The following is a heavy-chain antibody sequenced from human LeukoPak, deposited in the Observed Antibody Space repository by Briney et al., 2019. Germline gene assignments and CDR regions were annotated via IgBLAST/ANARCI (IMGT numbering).Heavy chain of an antibody. D-gene: IGHD3-10*01. Sequence: SQTLSLTCTVSGGSISSGSYYWTWIRQPAGKGLEWIGRIYTSGSTNYTPSLKSRVTISVDTSKNQFSLRLSSVTAADTAVYYCARGGVVYQYGSGSYLLDYWGQGTLVTVSS. CDR1: GGSISSGSYY. J-gene: IGHJ4*02. CDR3: ARGGVVYQYGSGSYLLDY. V-gene: IGHV4-61*02. CDR2: IYTSGST.